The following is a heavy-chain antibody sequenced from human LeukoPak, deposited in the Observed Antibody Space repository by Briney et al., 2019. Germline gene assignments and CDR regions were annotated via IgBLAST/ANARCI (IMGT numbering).Heavy chain of an antibody. V-gene: IGHV4-59*01. D-gene: IGHD6-19*01. Sequence: PSETLSLTCTVSGGSISGYYWSWIRQPPGKGLEWIGCMYYTGSTNYNPSLKSRVTISVDTSKNQFSLKLSSVTAVDTAVYSCATGRAYSSVDYWGQGTLVTVSS. CDR3: ATGRAYSSVDY. CDR2: MYYTGST. CDR1: GGSISGYY. J-gene: IGHJ4*02.